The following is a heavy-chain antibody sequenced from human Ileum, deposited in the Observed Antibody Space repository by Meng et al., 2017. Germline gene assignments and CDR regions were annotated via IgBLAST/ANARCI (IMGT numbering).Heavy chain of an antibody. CDR1: GFTFSSYA. Sequence: GESLKISCAASGFTFSSYAMSWVRQAPAKGLEWVSGVSGSGSDKYYADSVKGRFTISRDKIKNTLDLQMNSLVADDTALYYCARGIFGYIYGLGTAFDYWGQGTLVTVSS. CDR2: VSGSGSDK. CDR3: ARGIFGYIYGLGTAFDY. J-gene: IGHJ4*02. V-gene: IGHV3-23*01. D-gene: IGHD5-18*01.